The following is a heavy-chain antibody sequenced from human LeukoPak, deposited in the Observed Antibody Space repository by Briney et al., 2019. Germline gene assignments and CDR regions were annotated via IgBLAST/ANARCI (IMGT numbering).Heavy chain of an antibody. CDR2: IYYSGST. CDR1: GGSISSGDYY. CDR3: ARGRVLLWFGELLGDWFDP. Sequence: PSETLSLTCTVSGGSISSGDYYWSWIRQPPGKGLEWIGYIYYSGSTYYNPSLKSRVTISVDTSKNQFSLKRSSVTAADTAVYYCARGRVLLWFGELLGDWFDPWGQGTLVTVSS. D-gene: IGHD3-10*01. V-gene: IGHV4-30-4*01. J-gene: IGHJ5*02.